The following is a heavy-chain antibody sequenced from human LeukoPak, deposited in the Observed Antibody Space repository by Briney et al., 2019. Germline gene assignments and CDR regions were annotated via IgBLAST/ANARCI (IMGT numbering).Heavy chain of an antibody. D-gene: IGHD3-16*01. J-gene: IGHJ4*02. CDR2: INPSGGST. V-gene: IGHV1-46*01. CDR1: GYTFTSYY. Sequence: ASVKVSCKASGYTFTSYYMDWVRQAPGQGLEWMGIINPSGGSTSYAQKFQGRVTLTADKSTRTAYMELSSLRSEDTAVYYCARDNDSRDPPHFDYWGQGTLVTVSS. CDR3: ARDNDSRDPPHFDY.